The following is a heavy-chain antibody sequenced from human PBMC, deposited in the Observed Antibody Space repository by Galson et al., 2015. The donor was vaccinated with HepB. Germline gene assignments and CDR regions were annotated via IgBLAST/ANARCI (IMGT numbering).Heavy chain of an antibody. CDR1: GDTFSSYA. CDR2: IIPIFGTA. CDR3: ATTYYYDSSGSPYYGMDV. D-gene: IGHD3-22*01. V-gene: IGHV1-69*13. Sequence: SVKVSCKASGDTFSSYAISWVRQAPGQGLEWMGGIIPIFGTANYAQKFQGRVTITADESTSTAYMELSSLRSEDTAVYYCATTYYYDSSGSPYYGMDVWGQGTTVTVSS. J-gene: IGHJ6*02.